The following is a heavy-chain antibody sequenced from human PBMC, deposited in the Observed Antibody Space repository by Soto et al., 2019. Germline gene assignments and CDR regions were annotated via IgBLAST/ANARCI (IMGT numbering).Heavy chain of an antibody. CDR1: GFTFSSYE. CDR2: ISSSGSTI. CDR3: ARDFYDILTGPLAYFDY. V-gene: IGHV3-48*03. D-gene: IGHD3-9*01. Sequence: SLRLSCVASGFTFSSYEMNWVRQAPGKGLEWVSYISSSGSTIYYADSVKGRFTISRDNAKNSLYLQMNSLRAEDTAVYYCARDFYDILTGPLAYFDYWGQGTLVTVSS. J-gene: IGHJ4*02.